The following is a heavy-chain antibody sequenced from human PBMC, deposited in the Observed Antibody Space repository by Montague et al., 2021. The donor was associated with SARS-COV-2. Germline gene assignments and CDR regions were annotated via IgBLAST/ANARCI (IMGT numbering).Heavy chain of an antibody. CDR3: ARNAYNHYGLDV. V-gene: IGHV4-59*08. CDR1: GGSLSTYY. J-gene: IGHJ6*02. CDR2: IDDSGTT. Sequence: SETLSLTYSVSGGSLSTYYWSWIRQPPGKGLEWIGYIDDSGTTRYNPSLRSRATTSLDLSKNQFSLDLNSVTAADTAVYYCARNAYNHYGLDVWGQGTTVTVSS.